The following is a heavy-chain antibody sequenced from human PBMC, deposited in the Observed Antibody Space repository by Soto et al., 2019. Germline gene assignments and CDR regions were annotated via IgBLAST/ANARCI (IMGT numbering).Heavy chain of an antibody. CDR1: GFTFSSYD. Sequence: EVQLVESGGGLVQPGGSLRLSCAASGFTFSSYDMHWVRQATGKGLEWVSAIGTAGDPYYPGSVKGRFTISRENAKNSLYLQMNSLRAGDTAVYYCARGNLVAGTLRVYYYYGMDVWGQGTTVTVSS. CDR2: IGTAGDP. D-gene: IGHD6-19*01. J-gene: IGHJ6*02. V-gene: IGHV3-13*05. CDR3: ARGNLVAGTLRVYYYYGMDV.